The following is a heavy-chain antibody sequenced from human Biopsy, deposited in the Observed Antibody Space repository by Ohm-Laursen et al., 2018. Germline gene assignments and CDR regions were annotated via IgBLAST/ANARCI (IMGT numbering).Heavy chain of an antibody. Sequence: SVKVSCKASGYTFTNYNVNWVRQATGQGLEWMGWMNPNSGNTGYAQKFQGRVTLTRDTSTGTVYLELNSLIYEDTALYYCARDETGSSVFGPYYYGMDVWGQGTTVTVSS. J-gene: IGHJ6*02. CDR2: MNPNSGNT. CDR1: GYTFTNYN. D-gene: IGHD3-9*01. CDR3: ARDETGSSVFGPYYYGMDV. V-gene: IGHV1-8*01.